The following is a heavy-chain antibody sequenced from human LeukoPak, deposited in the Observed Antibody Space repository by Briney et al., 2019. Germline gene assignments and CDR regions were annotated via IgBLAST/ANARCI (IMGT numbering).Heavy chain of an antibody. D-gene: IGHD1-7*01. CDR3: ARDPPAVRTNTYA. V-gene: IGHV3-66*01. J-gene: IGHJ5*02. CDR2: IYSGGDT. CDR1: GFTISNNY. Sequence: GGSLRLSCAASGFTISNNYMNWVRQAPGKGLEWVSLIYSGGDTYYADSVKGRFTISRDHSKNTLYLQMNSLRVEDTAVYYCARDPPAVRTNTYAWGQGNLVTVSS.